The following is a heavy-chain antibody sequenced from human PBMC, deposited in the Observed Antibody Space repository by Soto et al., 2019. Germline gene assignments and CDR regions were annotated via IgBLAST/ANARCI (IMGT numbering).Heavy chain of an antibody. Sequence: PGGSLRLSCTASGFTFESYGIHWVRQTPGKGLEWLAYISHEGVMKFYAGSVKGRFTISRDNSKNTLYLQLSSLRSEDTAVYYCARDSRGTIVVVPAAISYYYYGMDVWGQGKTGTVS. V-gene: IGHV3-30*03. D-gene: IGHD2-2*02. CDR1: GFTFESYG. J-gene: IGHJ6*02. CDR3: ARDSRGTIVVVPAAISYYYYGMDV. CDR2: ISHEGVMK.